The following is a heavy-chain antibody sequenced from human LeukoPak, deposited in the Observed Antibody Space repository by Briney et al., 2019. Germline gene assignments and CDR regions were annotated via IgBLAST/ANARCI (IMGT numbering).Heavy chain of an antibody. CDR3: ARGRSILIDY. CDR1: GGSISSYY. J-gene: IGHJ4*02. CDR2: IYYTGST. Sequence: SETLSLTCTVSGGSISSYYWSWIRQPPGKGLEWIGYIYYTGSTTYNPSLKGRLTISIDTSKNQFSLKLSSVTAADTAVYFCARGRSILIDYWGQGMLVTVSS. V-gene: IGHV4-59*01. D-gene: IGHD2-21*01.